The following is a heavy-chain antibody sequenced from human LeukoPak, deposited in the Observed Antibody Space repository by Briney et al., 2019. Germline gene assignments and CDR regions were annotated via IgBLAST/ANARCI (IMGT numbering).Heavy chain of an antibody. CDR2: IYYSGST. CDR1: GGSISSYS. J-gene: IGHJ5*02. Sequence: SETLSLTCTVSGGSISSYSWSWIRQPPGKRLEWIGYIYYSGSTNYNPSLKSRVTISVDTSRNQFSLKLSSVTAADTAFYFCARGGDIVVVPAAINWFDPWGQGTLVTVSS. V-gene: IGHV4-59*08. CDR3: ARGGDIVVVPAAINWFDP. D-gene: IGHD2-2*02.